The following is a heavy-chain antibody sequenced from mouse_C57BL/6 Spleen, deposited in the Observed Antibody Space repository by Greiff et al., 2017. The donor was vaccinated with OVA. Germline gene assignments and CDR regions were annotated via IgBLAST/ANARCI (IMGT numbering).Heavy chain of an antibody. D-gene: IGHD1-1*01. CDR2: IRSKSNNYAT. CDR3: VRQGDYYGSICAY. V-gene: IGHV10-1*01. J-gene: IGHJ3*01. Sequence: EVKLVESGGGLVQPKGSLKLSCAASGFSFNTYAMNWVRQAPGKGLEWVARIRSKSNNYATYYADSVKDRFTISRDDSESMLYLQMNNLKTEDTAMYDCVRQGDYYGSICAYWGQGTLVTVSA. CDR1: GFSFNTYA.